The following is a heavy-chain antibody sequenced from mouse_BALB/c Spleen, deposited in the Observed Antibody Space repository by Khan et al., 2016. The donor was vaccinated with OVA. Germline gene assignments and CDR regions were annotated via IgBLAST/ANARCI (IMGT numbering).Heavy chain of an antibody. CDR1: GYTFTNYG. V-gene: IGHV9-3-1*01. CDR3: ARREYYRSFAY. Sequence: QIQLVQSGPELKKPGETVKISCKASGYTFTNYGMDWVKQAPGKGLKWMGWINTYTGEPKYVDDFKGRFAFSLETSATTAYLQINNLKNEDTATYFSARREYYRSFAYWGQGTLVTVSA. J-gene: IGHJ3*01. D-gene: IGHD2-14*01. CDR2: INTYTGEP.